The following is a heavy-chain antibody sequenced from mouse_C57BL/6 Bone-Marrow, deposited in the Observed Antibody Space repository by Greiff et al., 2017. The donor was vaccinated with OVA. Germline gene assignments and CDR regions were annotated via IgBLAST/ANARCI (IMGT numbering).Heavy chain of an antibody. CDR3: ARGRDYDNLFFAY. V-gene: IGHV3-6*01. Sequence: EVKLQESGPGLVKPSQSLSLTCSVTGYSITSGYYWNWIRQFPGNKLEWMGYISYDGSNNYNPSLKNRISITRDTSKNQFFLKLNSVTTEDTATYYCARGRDYDNLFFAYWGQGTLVTVSA. D-gene: IGHD2-4*01. J-gene: IGHJ3*01. CDR2: ISYDGSN. CDR1: GYSITSGYY.